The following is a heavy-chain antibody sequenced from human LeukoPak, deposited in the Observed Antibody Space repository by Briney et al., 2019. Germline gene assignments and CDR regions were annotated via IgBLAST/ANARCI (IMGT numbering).Heavy chain of an antibody. CDR3: ARELRYYYYYYMDV. CDR1: GFTFSAYY. Sequence: GGSLRLSCAASGFTFSAYYMSWIRQAPGKGLEWVANIKQDGSEKYYVDSVKGRFTISRDNAKNSLYLQMNSLRAEDTAVYYCARELRYYYYYYMDVWGKGTTVTVSS. J-gene: IGHJ6*03. CDR2: IKQDGSEK. D-gene: IGHD3-16*01. V-gene: IGHV3-7*01.